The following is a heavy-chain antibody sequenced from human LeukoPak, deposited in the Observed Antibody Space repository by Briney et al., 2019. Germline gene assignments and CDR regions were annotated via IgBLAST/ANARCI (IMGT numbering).Heavy chain of an antibody. J-gene: IGHJ4*02. CDR3: ARLTTMVTTFVY. CDR2: INPAGSDK. V-gene: IGHV3-7*01. D-gene: IGHD4/OR15-4a*01. CDR1: GSTITPYW. Sequence: GGSLRLSCAASGSTITPYWMSWVRQAPGKGLEWVASINPAGSDKYYIDSVKGRFTISRDNAENSFYLQMNSLRGEDTAVYYCARLTTMVTTFVYWGQGALVTVSS.